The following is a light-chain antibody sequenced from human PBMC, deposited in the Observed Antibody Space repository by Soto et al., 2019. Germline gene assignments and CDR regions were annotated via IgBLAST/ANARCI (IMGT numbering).Light chain of an antibody. CDR3: GSFAGPVWV. J-gene: IGLJ7*01. Sequence: QSALTQPPSASGSPGQSVTISCTGTSSDIGGYDHVAWYRQDPGKAPKVMICEVTKRPSGVPDRFSGSKAGNTASLTVFGLQAEDEANYYCGSFAGPVWVFGGGTQLTVL. CDR1: SSDIGGYDH. V-gene: IGLV2-8*01. CDR2: EVT.